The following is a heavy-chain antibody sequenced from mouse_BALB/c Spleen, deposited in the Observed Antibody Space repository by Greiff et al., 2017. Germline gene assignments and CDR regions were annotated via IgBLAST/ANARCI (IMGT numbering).Heavy chain of an antibody. V-gene: IGHV1-15*01. CDR3: TRYGSSSYYFDY. J-gene: IGHJ2*01. CDR2: IDPETGGT. CDR1: GYTFTDYE. D-gene: IGHD1-1*01. Sequence: QVQLKESGAELVRPGASVTLSCKASGYTFTDYEMHWVKQTPVHGLEWIGAIDPETGGTAYNQKFKGKATLTADKSSSTAYMELSSPTSEDSAVYYCTRYGSSSYYFDYWGQGTTRTVSS.